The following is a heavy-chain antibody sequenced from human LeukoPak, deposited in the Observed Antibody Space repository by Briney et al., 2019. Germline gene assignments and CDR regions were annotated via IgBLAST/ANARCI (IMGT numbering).Heavy chain of an antibody. CDR3: ASSEYGEMAHWGP. CDR2: INPSGSSA. J-gene: IGHJ5*02. Sequence: ASVKVSCKASGYTFTSYYMHWVRQAPGLGLEWMGMINPSGSSAHYAQKFQGRVTITADESTSTAYMELSSLRSEDTAVYYCASSEYGEMAHWGPWGQGTLVTVSS. D-gene: IGHD5-24*01. V-gene: IGHV1-46*01. CDR1: GYTFTSYY.